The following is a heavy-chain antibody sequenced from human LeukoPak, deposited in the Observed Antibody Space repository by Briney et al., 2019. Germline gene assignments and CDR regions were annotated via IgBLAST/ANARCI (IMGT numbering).Heavy chain of an antibody. CDR3: ARDSPLYGSGSYYNDEYSQH. Sequence: GASVKVSCKASGGTFSSYAISWVRQAPGQGLEWMGRIIPLFGTANYAQKFQGRVTMTRDTSTSTVYMELSSLRSEDTAVYYCARDSPLYGSGSYYNDEYSQHWGQGTLVTVSS. CDR2: IIPLFGTA. V-gene: IGHV1-69*05. CDR1: GGTFSSYA. J-gene: IGHJ1*01. D-gene: IGHD3-10*01.